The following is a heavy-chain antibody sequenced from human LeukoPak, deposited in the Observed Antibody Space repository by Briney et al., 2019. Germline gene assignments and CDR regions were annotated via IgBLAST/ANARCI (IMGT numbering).Heavy chain of an antibody. CDR1: GFTFSSYS. V-gene: IGHV3-21*01. D-gene: IGHD5-12*01. CDR2: ISSRSSYI. CDR3: ARGSTGGYSGYDATRKYFDY. Sequence: PGGSLRLSCAASGFTFSSYSMNWVRQAPGKGLEWVSSISSRSSYIYYTDSVKGRFTISRDNAKNSLHLQMNSLRAEDTAPYYCARGSTGGYSGYDATRKYFDYWGQGTLVTVSS. J-gene: IGHJ4*02.